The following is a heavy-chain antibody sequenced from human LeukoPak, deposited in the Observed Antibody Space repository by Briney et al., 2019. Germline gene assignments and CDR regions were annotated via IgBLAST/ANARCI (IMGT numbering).Heavy chain of an antibody. CDR2: INPSGGST. CDR1: GYTLTELS. V-gene: IGHV1-46*01. D-gene: IGHD2-15*01. Sequence: ASVKVSCKVSGYTLTELSMHWVRQAPGQGLEWMGIINPSGGSTSYAQKFQGRVTMTRDMSTSTVYMELSSLRSEDTAVYYCARAGVVVVAATDYYYMDVWGKGTTVTVSS. CDR3: ARAGVVVVAATDYYYMDV. J-gene: IGHJ6*03.